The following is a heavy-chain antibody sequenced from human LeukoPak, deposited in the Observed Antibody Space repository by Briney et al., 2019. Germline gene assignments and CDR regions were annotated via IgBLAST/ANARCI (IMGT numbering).Heavy chain of an antibody. J-gene: IGHJ4*02. CDR1: GFTFSSYA. Sequence: PGGSLRLSCAASGFTFSSYAMSWVRQAPGKGLEWVSAISGSGGSTYYADSVKGRFTISRDNSKNTLYLQMNNLRAEDTAVYYCAKDRVSTAMVYYFDYWGQGTLVTVSS. CDR2: ISGSGGST. CDR3: AKDRVSTAMVYYFDY. V-gene: IGHV3-23*01. D-gene: IGHD5-18*01.